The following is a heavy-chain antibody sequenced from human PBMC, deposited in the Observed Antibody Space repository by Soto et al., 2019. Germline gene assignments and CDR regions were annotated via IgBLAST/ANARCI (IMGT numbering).Heavy chain of an antibody. V-gene: IGHV4-4*02. D-gene: IGHD1-1*01. CDR2: VSHRGSA. CDR1: SASISSSDN. CDR3: ARGGYWRFDS. Sequence: PSETLSLTCVVSSASISSSDNWTLLRQPPGKGLEWIGEVSHRGSANYNPSLKSRVTLSVDKSKNHFSLEVTSVTAADTAIYFCARGGYWRFDSWGQGTLVTVSS. J-gene: IGHJ5*01.